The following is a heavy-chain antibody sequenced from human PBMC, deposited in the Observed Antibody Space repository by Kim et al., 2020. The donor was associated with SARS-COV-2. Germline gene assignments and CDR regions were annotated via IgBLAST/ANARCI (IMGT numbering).Heavy chain of an antibody. CDR1: GGSISSYY. J-gene: IGHJ5*02. CDR3: ARGALEIFGVVGWFDP. Sequence: SETLSLTCTASGGSISSYYWSWIRQPPGKGLEWVGYIYYSGSTNYNPSLKSRVTISVDTSKNQFSLKLSSVTAADTAVYYCARGALEIFGVVGWFDPWGQGTLVTVSS. V-gene: IGHV4-59*13. D-gene: IGHD3-3*01. CDR2: IYYSGST.